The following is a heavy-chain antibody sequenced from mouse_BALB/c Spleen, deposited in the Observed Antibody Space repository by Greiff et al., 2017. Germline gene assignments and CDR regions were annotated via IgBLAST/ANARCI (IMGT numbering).Heavy chain of an antibody. J-gene: IGHJ3*01. CDR3: GRGGVDYDERFAY. CDR2: INPYNGDT. CDR1: GYSFTGYF. V-gene: IGHV1-37*01. Sequence: EVKLMESGPELVKPGASVKISCKASGYSFTGYFMNWVKQSHGKSLEWIGRINPYNGDTFYNQKFKGKATLTVDKSSSTAHMELLSLTSEDSAVYYCGRGGVDYDERFAYWGQGTLVTVSA. D-gene: IGHD2-4*01.